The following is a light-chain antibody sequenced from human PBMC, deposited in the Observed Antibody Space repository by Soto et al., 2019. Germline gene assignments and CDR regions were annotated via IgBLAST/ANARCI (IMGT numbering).Light chain of an antibody. CDR1: QSISSW. CDR3: QQYNSYPWT. Sequence: DIQMTQSPSTLSASVGDRVTITCRASQSISSWLAWYQQKPGKAPKVLSYEASSLESGVPSRFSGSGSWTEFTLTISSLQPDDFATYYCQQYNSYPWTFGQGTKVEIK. CDR2: EAS. V-gene: IGKV1-5*01. J-gene: IGKJ1*01.